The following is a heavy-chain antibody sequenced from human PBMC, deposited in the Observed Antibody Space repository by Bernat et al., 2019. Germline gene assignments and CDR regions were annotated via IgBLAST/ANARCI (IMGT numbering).Heavy chain of an antibody. CDR3: AGEVPAASYYYYYGMDV. CDR1: GGSISSYY. V-gene: IGHV4-59*08. J-gene: IGHJ6*02. D-gene: IGHD2-2*01. Sequence: QVQLQESGPGLVKPSETLSLTCTVSGGSISSYYWSWIRQPPGKGLEWIGYIYYSGSTNYNPSLKSRVTISVDTSKNQFSLKLSSVTAADTVVYYCAGEVPAASYYYYYGMDVWGQGTTVTVSS. CDR2: IYYSGST.